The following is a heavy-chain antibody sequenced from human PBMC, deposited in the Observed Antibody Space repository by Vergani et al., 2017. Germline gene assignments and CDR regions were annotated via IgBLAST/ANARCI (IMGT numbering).Heavy chain of an antibody. Sequence: EVQLEESGGGLVLPGRSLRLSCVASGFTSAGYAMHWVRQAPGKGLEWVSGISWNSNSIGYADSVKGRCTISRDNAKNSLYLQMNSLRAEDTALYYCAKDLGTSSGGGWFDPGGQGTLVTVSS. D-gene: IGHD6-6*01. J-gene: IGHJ5*02. CDR2: ISWNSNSI. CDR3: AKDLGTSSGGGWFDP. CDR1: GFTSAGYA. V-gene: IGHV3-9*02.